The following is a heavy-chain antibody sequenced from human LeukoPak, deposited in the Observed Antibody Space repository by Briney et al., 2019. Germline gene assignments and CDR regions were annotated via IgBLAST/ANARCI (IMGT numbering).Heavy chain of an antibody. V-gene: IGHV1-69*06. CDR3: ARADNQLRLGELSLYQPEDY. CDR1: GGTFSSYA. J-gene: IGHJ4*02. D-gene: IGHD3-16*02. Sequence: GASVKVSCKASGGTFSSYAISWVRQAPGQGLEWMGGIIPIFGTANYAQKFQGRVTITADKSTSTAYMELSSLRSEDTAVYYCARADNQLRLGELSLYQPEDYWGQGTLVTVSS. CDR2: IIPIFGTA.